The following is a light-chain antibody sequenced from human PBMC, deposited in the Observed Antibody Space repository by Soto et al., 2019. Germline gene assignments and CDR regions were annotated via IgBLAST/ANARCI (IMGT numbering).Light chain of an antibody. Sequence: DVQMAQSPSCLAESVGDRFTITCRASQSIRSYLNWYQKKTGKAPKLLIYAASSLQSGVPSRLSGSGYGTDFTLTISSLKPEDFATYYCQQSYSNPLTFGHGTKVDI. CDR2: AAS. CDR3: QQSYSNPLT. J-gene: IGKJ1*01. V-gene: IGKV1-39*01. CDR1: QSIRSY.